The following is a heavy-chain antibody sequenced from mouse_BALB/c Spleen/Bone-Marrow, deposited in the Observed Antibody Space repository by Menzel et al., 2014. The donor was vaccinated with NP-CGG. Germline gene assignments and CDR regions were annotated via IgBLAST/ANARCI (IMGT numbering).Heavy chain of an antibody. J-gene: IGHJ4*01. Sequence: VHVKQFGPELVKSGASVKMSCEASGYTFTSYVMHWVKQKPGQGLEWIGYINLYNDGTKYNEKFKGKATLTSDKSSSTAYMEVSSLTSEDSAVYYCARPYYGNYDAMDYWGQGTSVTVSS. CDR1: GYTFTSYV. CDR3: ARPYYGNYDAMDY. CDR2: INLYNDGT. D-gene: IGHD2-10*01. V-gene: IGHV1-14*01.